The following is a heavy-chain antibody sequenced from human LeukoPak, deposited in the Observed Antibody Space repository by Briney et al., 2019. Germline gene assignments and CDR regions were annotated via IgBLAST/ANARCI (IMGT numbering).Heavy chain of an antibody. Sequence: SETLSLTCTVSGGSISSSNYYWGWIRQPPGKGLEWIGSIYYSGSTYYNPSLKSRVTISVDTSKNQFSLKLSSVTAADTAVYYCARDRVAAPFDYWGQGTLVTVSS. CDR2: IYYSGST. J-gene: IGHJ4*02. D-gene: IGHD6-13*01. V-gene: IGHV4-39*07. CDR3: ARDRVAAPFDY. CDR1: GGSISSSNYY.